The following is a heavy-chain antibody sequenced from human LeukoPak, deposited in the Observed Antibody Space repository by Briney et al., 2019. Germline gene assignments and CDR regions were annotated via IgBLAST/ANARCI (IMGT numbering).Heavy chain of an antibody. CDR2: INHSGSN. J-gene: IGHJ4*02. CDR3: ARGPNYDFWSGYYAG. D-gene: IGHD3-3*01. Sequence: SETLSLTCAVYGGSFSGYYWSWIRQPPGKGREWIGEINHSGSNNYNPSLKSRVTISVDTSKNQFSLKLSSVTAADTAVYYCARGPNYDFWSGYYAGGGQGTLVTVSS. V-gene: IGHV4-34*01. CDR1: GGSFSGYY.